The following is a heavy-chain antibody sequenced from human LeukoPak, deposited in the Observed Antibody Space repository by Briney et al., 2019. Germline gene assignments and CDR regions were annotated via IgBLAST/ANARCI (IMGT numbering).Heavy chain of an antibody. CDR2: IYPGDSDN. CDR1: GYSLTSYW. J-gene: IGHJ3*02. V-gene: IGHV5-51*01. Sequence: GESPKIPLRGSGYSLTSYWLGRVRPMPRKGLEVMGSIYPGDSDNRYSPSFQGQVTLSPDQSISTAYLQWSSLKASDTAMYYCARPEGATRAFDIWGRGTMVTVSS. CDR3: ARPEGATRAFDI. D-gene: IGHD1-26*01.